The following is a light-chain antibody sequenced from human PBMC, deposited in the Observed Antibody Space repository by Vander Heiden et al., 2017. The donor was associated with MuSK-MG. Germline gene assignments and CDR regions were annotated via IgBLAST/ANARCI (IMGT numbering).Light chain of an antibody. CDR2: WAS. J-gene: IGKJ2*01. V-gene: IGKV4-1*01. CDR3: QQDDSTPYT. Sequence: DLVMTQSPDPLAVSLGERATINCKSSQSVLYSSNNKNYLAWYQQKPGQPPKLLIYWASTRESGVPDRFSGSGSGTDFTLTISSLQAEDVAVYYCQQDDSTPYTFGQGTKLEIK. CDR1: QSVLYSSNNKNY.